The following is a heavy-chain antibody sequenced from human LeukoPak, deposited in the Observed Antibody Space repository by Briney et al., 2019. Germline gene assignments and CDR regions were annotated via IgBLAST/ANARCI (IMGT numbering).Heavy chain of an antibody. Sequence: GGSLRLSCAAPEFSFSNYWMIWVRQASGKGLEWVANINEDGSEKYYVGSVEGRFTISRDNAKNSLYLQMNNLRAEGTAVYYCATSTYSSSPSWGQGTLVTVSS. CDR3: ATSTYSSSPS. CDR2: INEDGSEK. V-gene: IGHV3-7*01. J-gene: IGHJ5*02. CDR1: EFSFSNYW. D-gene: IGHD6-6*01.